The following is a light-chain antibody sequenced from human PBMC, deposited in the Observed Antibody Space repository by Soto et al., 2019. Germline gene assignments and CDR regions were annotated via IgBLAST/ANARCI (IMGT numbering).Light chain of an antibody. CDR2: HAS. J-gene: IGKJ1*01. V-gene: IGKV3-15*01. Sequence: EVVMTQALATLPVSPGETATLSCRASQTVSNNLAWFQQKPGQAPRLLIYHASTSATGIPARFSGSGSGTEFTLIISSLQSEDFAVYYCQQYNNWWTFGQGTKVDIK. CDR1: QTVSNN. CDR3: QQYNNWWT.